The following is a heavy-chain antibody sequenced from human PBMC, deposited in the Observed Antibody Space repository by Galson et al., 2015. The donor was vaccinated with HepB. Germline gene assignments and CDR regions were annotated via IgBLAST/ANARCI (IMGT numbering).Heavy chain of an antibody. CDR3: ARQSKIVVPASDQHGMDV. J-gene: IGHJ6*02. D-gene: IGHD3-22*01. V-gene: IGHV5-10-1*01. Sequence: GLEWMGRIDPSDFYTDYSPSFQGPVSISADKSVNTAFLYWSSLKASDTAIYYCARQSKIVVPASDQHGMDVWGQGTTVTVSS. CDR2: IDPSDFYT.